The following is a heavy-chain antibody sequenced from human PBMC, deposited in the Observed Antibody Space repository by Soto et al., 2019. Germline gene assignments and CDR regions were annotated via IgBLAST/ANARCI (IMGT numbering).Heavy chain of an antibody. V-gene: IGHV3-11*01. D-gene: IGHD6-13*01. CDR3: ASLHFRYSSSWYDAFDI. Sequence: QVQLVESGGGLVKPGGSLRLSCAASGFTFSDYYMSWIRQAPGKGLEWVSYISSSGSTIYYADSVKGRFTISRDNAKNSLYLQMNSLRAEDTAVYYCASLHFRYSSSWYDAFDIWGQGTMVTVSS. CDR1: GFTFSDYY. CDR2: ISSSGSTI. J-gene: IGHJ3*02.